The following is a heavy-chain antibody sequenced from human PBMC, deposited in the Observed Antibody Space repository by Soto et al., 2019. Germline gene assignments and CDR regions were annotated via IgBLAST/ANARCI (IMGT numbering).Heavy chain of an antibody. CDR1: GLTFSSHW. D-gene: IGHD3-3*01. V-gene: IGHV3-7*01. J-gene: IGHJ4*02. CDR2: IKKDGSET. Sequence: GGSLILSCAASGLTFSSHWMSWVRLTPEQGIKLVANIKKDGSETYYVDSVKGRFIISRDNAKNSLYLQMNSLRAEDTAVYYCATEVWVYYDFWSGYSDYWGQGTLVTVSS. CDR3: ATEVWVYYDFWSGYSDY.